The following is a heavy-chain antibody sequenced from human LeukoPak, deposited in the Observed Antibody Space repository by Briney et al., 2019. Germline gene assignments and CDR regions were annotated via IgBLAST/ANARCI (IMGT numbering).Heavy chain of an antibody. Sequence: PSETLSLTCTVSGGSISSYYWSWLRQPPGKGLEWIGYIYYSGSTNYNPSLKSRVTISVDTSKNQFSLKLSSVTAADTAVYYCARGYYYDSSGYCHFDYWGQGTLVTVSS. D-gene: IGHD3-22*01. CDR1: GGSISSYY. V-gene: IGHV4-59*12. CDR3: ARGYYYDSSGYCHFDY. J-gene: IGHJ4*02. CDR2: IYYSGST.